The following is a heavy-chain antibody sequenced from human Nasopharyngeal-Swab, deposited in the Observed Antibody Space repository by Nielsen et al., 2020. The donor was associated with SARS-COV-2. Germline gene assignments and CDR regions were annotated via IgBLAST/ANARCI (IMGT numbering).Heavy chain of an antibody. J-gene: IGHJ4*02. D-gene: IGHD1-26*01. CDR3: ARGPRYSGSCGY. CDR1: GFTFSSYA. V-gene: IGHV3-30-3*01. Sequence: GGSLRLSCAASGFTFSSYAMHWVRQAPGKGLEWVAVISYDGSNKYYADSVKGRFTISRDNSKNTLYLQMNSLRAEDTAVYYCARGPRYSGSCGYWGQGTLVTVSS. CDR2: ISYDGSNK.